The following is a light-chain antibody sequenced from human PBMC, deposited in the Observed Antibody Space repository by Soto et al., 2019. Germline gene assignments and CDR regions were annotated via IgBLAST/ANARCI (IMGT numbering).Light chain of an antibody. V-gene: IGLV2-8*01. J-gene: IGLJ3*02. CDR3: SSYAASNNFYFV. CDR1: TSDVGGYNY. Sequence: QSALTQPPSASGSPGQSVTISCTGTTSDVGGYNYGSWYQQYPGRAPKLMIYEVTKRPSGVPDRFSGSKSGNTASLTVSGLQAEDEADYYCSSYAASNNFYFVFGGGTKLT. CDR2: EVT.